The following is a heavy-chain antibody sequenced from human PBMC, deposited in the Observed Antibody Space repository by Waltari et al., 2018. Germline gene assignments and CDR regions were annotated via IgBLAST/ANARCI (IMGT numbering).Heavy chain of an antibody. D-gene: IGHD6-13*01. J-gene: IGHJ6*02. V-gene: IGHV4-59*11. CDR3: ARAIEQQGFFYYYYGMDV. CDR2: IYYSGST. CDR1: GGSISSHS. Sequence: QVQLQQSGPGLVKPSQTLSLTCTVSGGSISSHSWSWIRQPPGQGLEWIGYIYYSGSTNYNPSLKSRVTISVDTSKNQFSLKLSSVTAADTAVYYCARAIEQQGFFYYYYGMDVWGQGTTVTVSS.